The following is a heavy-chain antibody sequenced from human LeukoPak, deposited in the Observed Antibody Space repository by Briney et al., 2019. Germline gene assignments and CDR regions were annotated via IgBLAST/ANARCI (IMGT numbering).Heavy chain of an antibody. CDR2: ISGSGGST. V-gene: IGHV3-23*01. Sequence: GGSLRLSCAASGFTFSSYAMSWVRQAPGKGLEWVSAISGSGGSTYYADSVKGRFTISRDNSKNTLYLQMNSLRAEDTAVYYCAKLTGSSGYYDYFDYWGQGTLVTVSS. CDR3: AKLTGSSGYYDYFDY. D-gene: IGHD3-22*01. CDR1: GFTFSSYA. J-gene: IGHJ4*02.